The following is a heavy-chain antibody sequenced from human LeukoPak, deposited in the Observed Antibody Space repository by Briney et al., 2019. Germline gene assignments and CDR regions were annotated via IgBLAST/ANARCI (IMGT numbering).Heavy chain of an antibody. CDR1: GVTFSSYW. D-gene: IGHD3-22*01. V-gene: IGHV3-7*01. J-gene: IGHJ4*02. CDR2: IKEDGGEK. Sequence: GGSLRLSCAASGVTFSSYWMSWVRQAPGKGLEWVANIKEDGGEKYYVDSVKGRFTTSRDNAKTSVYLQMNSLRAEDTAVYYCARGRFNYDSTGYSSFYHWGQGTLVTVSS. CDR3: ARGRFNYDSTGYSSFYH.